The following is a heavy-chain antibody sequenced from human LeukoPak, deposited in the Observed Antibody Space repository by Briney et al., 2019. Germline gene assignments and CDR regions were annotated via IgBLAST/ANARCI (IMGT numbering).Heavy chain of an antibody. CDR1: GFTFTDFY. CDR2: NSRSSTDT. CDR3: ARKTYYYDSGSYSKSYYFDY. D-gene: IGHD3-10*01. Sequence: GGSLRLSCAASGFTFTDFYMSWIRQAPGKGLECLLDNSRSSTDTNYADSVKGRFTISRDNAKNSLFLQLNSLRAEDTAVYYCARKTYYYDSGSYSKSYYFDYWGQGTLVTVSS. J-gene: IGHJ4*02. V-gene: IGHV3-11*06.